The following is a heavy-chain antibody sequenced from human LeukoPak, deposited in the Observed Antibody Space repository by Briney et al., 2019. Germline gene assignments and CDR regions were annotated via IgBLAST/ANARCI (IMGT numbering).Heavy chain of an antibody. CDR1: GGSISSYY. CDR2: INHSGST. CDR3: ARGGYVWGSYRLGNNWFDP. J-gene: IGHJ5*02. Sequence: SETLSLTCTVSGGSISSYYWSWIRQPPGKGLEWIGEINHSGSTNYNPSLKSRVTISVDTSKNQFSLKLSSVTAADTAVYYCARGGYVWGSYRLGNNWFDPWGQGTLVTVSS. D-gene: IGHD3-16*02. V-gene: IGHV4-34*01.